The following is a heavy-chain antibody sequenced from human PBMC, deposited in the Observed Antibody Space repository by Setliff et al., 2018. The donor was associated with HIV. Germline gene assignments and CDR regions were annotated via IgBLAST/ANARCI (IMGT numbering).Heavy chain of an antibody. D-gene: IGHD2-15*01. Sequence: GGSLRLSCTAPGFNFMFFVMSWVRQAPGKGLEWVSGISGSNSRTDYVDSVKGRFTISRDKSKNTLYLQLNSLRAEDTAVYYCAKHECSGGCYYYMDVWGKGIMVTVSS. CDR2: ISGSNSRT. J-gene: IGHJ6*03. CDR1: GFNFMFFV. CDR3: AKHECSGGCYYYMDV. V-gene: IGHV3-23*01.